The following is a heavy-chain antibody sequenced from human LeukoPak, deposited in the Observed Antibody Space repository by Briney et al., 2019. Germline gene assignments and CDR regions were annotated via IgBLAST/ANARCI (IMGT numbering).Heavy chain of an antibody. J-gene: IGHJ4*02. CDR2: SHYSGST. D-gene: IGHD5-12*01. Sequence: SETLSLTCTVSGGSISDYFWSWIRQPPGKGLEWIGYSHYSGSTDYNPSLKSRVTISVDKSKNQFSLKLSSVTAADTAVYYCARGPWEWLRFFDYWGQGTLVTVSS. V-gene: IGHV4-59*01. CDR3: ARGPWEWLRFFDY. CDR1: GGSISDYF.